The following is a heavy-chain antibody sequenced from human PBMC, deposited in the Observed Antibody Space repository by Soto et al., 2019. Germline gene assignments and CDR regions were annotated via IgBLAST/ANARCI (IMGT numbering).Heavy chain of an antibody. CDR3: AKDNSTTVTTRNMDA. D-gene: IGHD4-17*01. V-gene: IGHV3-9*01. J-gene: IGHJ6*03. CDR1: GFTFDDYA. Sequence: SLRLSCAASGFTFDDYAMHWVRQAPGKGLEWVSGISWNSGSIGYADSVKGRFTISRDNAKNSLYLQMNSLRAEDTALYYCAKDNSTTVTTRNMDAWGKGTTVTVSS. CDR2: ISWNSGSI.